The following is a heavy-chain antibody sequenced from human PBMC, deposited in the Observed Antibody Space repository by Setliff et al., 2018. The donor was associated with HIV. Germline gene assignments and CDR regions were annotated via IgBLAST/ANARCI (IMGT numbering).Heavy chain of an antibody. J-gene: IGHJ4*02. CDR2: INHSGST. CDR3: ARRPYYFDS. D-gene: IGHD6-6*01. Sequence: SETLSLTCAVYGASFSGYYWSWIRQPPGKGLEWIGEINHSGSTNYNPSLKSRVTISVDTSKNQFSLILSSVTAADTAVYYCARRPYYFDSWGQGTLVTVSS. V-gene: IGHV4-34*01. CDR1: GASFSGYY.